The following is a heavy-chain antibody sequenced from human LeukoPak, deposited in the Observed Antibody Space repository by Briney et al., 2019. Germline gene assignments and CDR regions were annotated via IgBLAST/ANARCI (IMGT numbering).Heavy chain of an antibody. V-gene: IGHV3-33*01. CDR3: ARDPASSFDY. D-gene: IGHD2-15*01. CDR1: GFTFSSHG. J-gene: IGHJ4*02. CDR2: IWYDGSKR. Sequence: PGGSLRLSCAASGFTFSSHGMHWVRQAPGKGPEWVAVIWYDGSKRYYADSVKGRFTISRDDSKNTLYLQMNSLRDEDTAIYYCARDPASSFDYWGQGTLVTVSS.